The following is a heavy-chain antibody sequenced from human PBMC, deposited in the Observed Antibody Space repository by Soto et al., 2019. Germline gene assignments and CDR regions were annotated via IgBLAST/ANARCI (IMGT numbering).Heavy chain of an antibody. CDR2: IWYDGSNK. V-gene: IGHV3-33*01. J-gene: IGHJ4*02. CDR1: GFDFSTYG. D-gene: IGHD1-26*01. Sequence: QVQLVESGGGVVQPGRSLRLSCAASGFDFSTYGMHWVRQAPGKGLEWVAVIWYDGSNKYYADSVRGRFIISRDNSENTLFLQLNSLRAEDTAVYYCARAVGPFDYWGQGTLVTVSS. CDR3: ARAVGPFDY.